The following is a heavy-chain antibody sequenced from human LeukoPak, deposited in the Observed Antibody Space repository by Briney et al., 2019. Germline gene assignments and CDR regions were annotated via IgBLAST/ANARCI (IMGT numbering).Heavy chain of an antibody. V-gene: IGHV4-59*08. CDR2: IYYSGSI. CDR3: ARLPYYYDSSGYHAGAFDI. Sequence: SETLSLTYTVSGGSISSYYWSWIRQPPGKGLEWIGYIYYSGSINYNPSLKSRVTISVDTSKNQFSLKLRSVTAADTAVYYCARLPYYYDSSGYHAGAFDIWGQGTMVTVSS. D-gene: IGHD3-22*01. J-gene: IGHJ3*02. CDR1: GGSISSYY.